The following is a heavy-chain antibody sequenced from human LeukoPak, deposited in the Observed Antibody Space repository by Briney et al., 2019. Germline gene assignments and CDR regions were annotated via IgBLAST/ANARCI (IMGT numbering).Heavy chain of an antibody. Sequence: SETLSLTCTVSGGSISSGGYYWSWIRQHPGKGLEWIGYIYYSGSTYCNPSLKSRVTISVDTSKNQFSLKLSSVTAADTAVYYCARDPPYYDSSGRDDAFDIWGQGTMVTVSS. CDR2: IYYSGST. CDR1: GGSISSGGYY. CDR3: ARDPPYYDSSGRDDAFDI. V-gene: IGHV4-31*03. D-gene: IGHD3-22*01. J-gene: IGHJ3*02.